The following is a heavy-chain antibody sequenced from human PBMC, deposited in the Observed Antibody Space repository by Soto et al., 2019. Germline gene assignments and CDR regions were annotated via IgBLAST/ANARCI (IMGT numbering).Heavy chain of an antibody. Sequence: SVKVSCKASGGTFSSYAISWVRQAPGQGLEWMGGIIPIFGTANYAQKFQGRVTITADESTSTAYMELSSLRSEDTAVYYCAREGVGAVAGTYWFDPWGQGTLVPVSS. D-gene: IGHD6-19*01. J-gene: IGHJ5*02. CDR3: AREGVGAVAGTYWFDP. CDR2: IIPIFGTA. V-gene: IGHV1-69*13. CDR1: GGTFSSYA.